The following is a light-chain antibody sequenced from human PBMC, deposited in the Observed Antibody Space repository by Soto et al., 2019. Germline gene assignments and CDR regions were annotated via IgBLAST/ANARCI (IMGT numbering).Light chain of an antibody. CDR2: SSN. CDR1: SSNIGRNP. CDR3: AVWDDSLTTYV. Sequence: QSVLTQSPSASGTPGQRVTISCSGSSSNIGRNPVDWYRQLPGTAPKLLINSSNQRPSGVPDRFSGSKSGTSASLAVSGLQSEDEAEYYCAVWDDSLTTYVFGTGTKLTVL. V-gene: IGLV1-44*01. J-gene: IGLJ1*01.